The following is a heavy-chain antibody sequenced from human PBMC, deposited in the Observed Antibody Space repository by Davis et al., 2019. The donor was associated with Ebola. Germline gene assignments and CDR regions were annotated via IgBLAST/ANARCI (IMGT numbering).Heavy chain of an antibody. J-gene: IGHJ4*02. CDR1: GGSITSSSFF. CDR3: ARGRVRRFDY. Sequence: MPSETLSLTCSVSGGSITSSSFFWAWIRQPPGKGLEWIGEINHSGSTNYNPSLKSRVTISVDTSKNQFSLKLSSVTAADTAVYYCARGRVRRFDYWGQGTLVTVSS. CDR2: INHSGST. V-gene: IGHV4-39*07.